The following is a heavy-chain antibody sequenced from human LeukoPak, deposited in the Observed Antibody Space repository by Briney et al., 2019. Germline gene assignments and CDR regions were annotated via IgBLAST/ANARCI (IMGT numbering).Heavy chain of an antibody. Sequence: ASVKVSCKASGGTFSSYAISWVRQAPGQGLEWMGGIIPIFGTANYAQKFQGRVTITADESTSTAYMELSSLRSEDTAVYYCARGSNEYYDGTGRGLTGFDPWGQGTLVTVSS. CDR1: GGTFSSYA. CDR3: ARGSNEYYDGTGRGLTGFDP. CDR2: IIPIFGTA. D-gene: IGHD3-10*01. V-gene: IGHV1-69*13. J-gene: IGHJ5*02.